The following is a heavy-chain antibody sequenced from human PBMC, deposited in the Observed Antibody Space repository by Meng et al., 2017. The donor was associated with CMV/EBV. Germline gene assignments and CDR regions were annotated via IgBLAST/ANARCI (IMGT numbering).Heavy chain of an antibody. CDR2: INPNSGGT. D-gene: IGHD6-13*01. Sequence: SVNVSCKASGHTFTGHYMHRVRQAPGQGLEWMGWINPNSGGTNYAQKFQGRVTMTRDTSISTAYMELSRLRSDDTTVYYCARDYLVAAAGTNYYYGMDVWGQETTVTVSS. CDR1: GHTFTGHY. J-gene: IGHJ6*02. CDR3: ARDYLVAAAGTNYYYGMDV. V-gene: IGHV1-2*02.